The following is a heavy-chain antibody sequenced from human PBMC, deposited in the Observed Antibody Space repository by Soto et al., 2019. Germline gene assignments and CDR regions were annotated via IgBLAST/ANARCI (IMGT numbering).Heavy chain of an antibody. V-gene: IGHV5-51*01. J-gene: IGHJ4*01. CDR3: ARHLVGSTRGNFDY. CDR2: IYPYDSDT. CDR1: GYSFTSYW. Sequence: PGEYLKIPRQTSGYSFTSYWIGWVRQMPGKGMEWIGNIYPYDSDTRYSPSFQGQVTISADTSITTSYHQWSGLRASDTAIYFCARHLVGSTRGNFDYWGQGTLVTVSS. D-gene: IGHD2-2*01.